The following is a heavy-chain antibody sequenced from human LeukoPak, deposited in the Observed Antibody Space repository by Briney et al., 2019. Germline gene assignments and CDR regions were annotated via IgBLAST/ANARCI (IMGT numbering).Heavy chain of an antibody. D-gene: IGHD3-22*01. V-gene: IGHV4-34*01. J-gene: IGHJ4*02. CDR2: INHSGST. Sequence: KASETLSLTCAVYGGSFSGYYWSWIRQPPGKGLEWVGEINHSGSTNYNPSLKSRVTISVDTSKNQFSLKLSSVTAADTAVYYCARSGSGSSRYYFDYWGQGTLVTVSS. CDR1: GGSFSGYY. CDR3: ARSGSGSSRYYFDY.